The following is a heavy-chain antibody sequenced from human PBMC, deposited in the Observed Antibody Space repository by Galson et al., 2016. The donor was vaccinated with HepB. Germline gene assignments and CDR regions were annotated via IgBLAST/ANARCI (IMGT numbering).Heavy chain of an antibody. J-gene: IGHJ4*02. Sequence: SLRLSCAASGFTFSKYGMHWVRQAPGKGLEWVALISYDGTNKYYGDSVKGRFTISRDNSKNTLFLQMNSLRAEDTAVYYCARDGHTSSVDYWGQGTLVTVSS. CDR3: ARDGHTSSVDY. CDR1: GFTFSKYG. CDR2: ISYDGTNK. V-gene: IGHV3-33*05. D-gene: IGHD6-6*01.